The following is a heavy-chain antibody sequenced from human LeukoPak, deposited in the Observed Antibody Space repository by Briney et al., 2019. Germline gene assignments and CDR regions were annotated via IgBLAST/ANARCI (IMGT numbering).Heavy chain of an antibody. Sequence: GGSLRLSCAASGSIFSSHGMHWVRQAPGKGLEWVAFIQNDGKRKDYADSVKGRFSISRDNSKNTMYLEMSSLRAEDTVVYYCAKDFDRNYSLDYWGQGTLVTVSS. J-gene: IGHJ4*02. V-gene: IGHV3-30*02. D-gene: IGHD1-14*01. CDR2: IQNDGKRK. CDR1: GSIFSSHG. CDR3: AKDFDRNYSLDY.